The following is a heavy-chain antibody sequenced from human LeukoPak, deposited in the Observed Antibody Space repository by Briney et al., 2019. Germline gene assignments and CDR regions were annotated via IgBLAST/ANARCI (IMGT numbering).Heavy chain of an antibody. V-gene: IGHV4-39*01. Sequence: PSETLSLTCTVSGGSISSSSYYWGWIRQPPGKGLEWIGSIYYSGSTYYNPSLKSRVTISVDTSKNQFSLKLSSVTAADTAVYYCARHGRRVPYSSSWIGWGQGTLVTVSS. D-gene: IGHD6-13*01. CDR2: IYYSGST. J-gene: IGHJ4*02. CDR1: GGSISSSSYY. CDR3: ARHGRRVPYSSSWIG.